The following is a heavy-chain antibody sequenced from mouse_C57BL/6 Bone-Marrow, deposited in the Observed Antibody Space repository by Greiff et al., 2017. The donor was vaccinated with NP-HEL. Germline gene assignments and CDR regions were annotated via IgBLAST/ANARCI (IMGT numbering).Heavy chain of an antibody. CDR2: ISDGGSYT. J-gene: IGHJ3*01. CDR3: ARDPFYRYGSGSFAY. CDR1: GFTFSSYA. Sequence: EVQLQQSGGGLVKPGGSLKLSCAASGFTFSSYAMSWVRQTPEKRLEWVATISDGGSYTYYPDNVKGRFTISRDNAKNNLYLQMSHLKSEDTAMYYCARDPFYRYGSGSFAYWGQGTLVTVSA. D-gene: IGHD1-1*01. V-gene: IGHV5-4*01.